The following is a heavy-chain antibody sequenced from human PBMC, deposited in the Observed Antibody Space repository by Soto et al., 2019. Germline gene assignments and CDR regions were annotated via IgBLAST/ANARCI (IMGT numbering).Heavy chain of an antibody. D-gene: IGHD3-22*01. CDR1: GGSFSGYY. Sequence: SETLSLTCAVYGGSFSGYYWTWIRQPPGTGLEWIGEINHSGSTNYNPSLKSRVTISVDTSKNQFSLKLTSVTAADTAVYYCARDGGDSSGSPRAYFDYWGQGTLVTVSS. V-gene: IGHV4-34*01. CDR3: ARDGGDSSGSPRAYFDY. CDR2: INHSGST. J-gene: IGHJ4*02.